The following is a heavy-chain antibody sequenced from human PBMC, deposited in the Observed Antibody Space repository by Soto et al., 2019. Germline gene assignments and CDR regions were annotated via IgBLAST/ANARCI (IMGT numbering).Heavy chain of an antibody. CDR2: VNPSGGST. J-gene: IGHJ4*02. CDR1: GYTFTSYY. Sequence: ASVKVSCKASGYTFTSYYMHWVGQAPGQGLEWMGIVNPSGGSTSYAQKFQGRVTMTRDTSTSTVYMELSSLRSEDTAVYYCARDRLLMITFGGIYYFEYLGQGTLVNVSS. D-gene: IGHD3-16*01. V-gene: IGHV1-46*01. CDR3: ARDRLLMITFGGIYYFEY.